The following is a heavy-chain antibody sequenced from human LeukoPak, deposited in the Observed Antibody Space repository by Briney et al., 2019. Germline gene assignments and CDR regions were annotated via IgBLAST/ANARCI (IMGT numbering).Heavy chain of an antibody. CDR2: IYYSGST. CDR1: GGSISSYY. D-gene: IGHD3-9*01. Sequence: SETLSLTCTVSGGSISSYYWSWIRQPPGKGLEWIGYIYYSGSTNYNPSLKSRVTISVDTSKNQFSLKLSSVTAADTAVYYCARRGPLQSSVLRYFDWLEDDAFDIWGQGTMVTVSS. V-gene: IGHV4-59*01. CDR3: ARRGPLQSSVLRYFDWLEDDAFDI. J-gene: IGHJ3*02.